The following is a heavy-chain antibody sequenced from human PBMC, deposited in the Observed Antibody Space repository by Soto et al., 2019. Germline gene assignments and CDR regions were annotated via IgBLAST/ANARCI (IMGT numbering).Heavy chain of an antibody. CDR2: IFSNDEK. J-gene: IGHJ6*02. CDR1: GFSLSNARMG. V-gene: IGHV2-26*01. Sequence: LVNPTETLTLTCTVSGFSLSNARMGVSWIRQPPGKALEWLAHIFSNDEKSYSTSLKSRLTISKDTSKSQVVLTMTNMDPVDTATYYCARTREDYKPYYYYYGMDVWGQGTTVTVSS. CDR3: ARTREDYKPYYYYYGMDV. D-gene: IGHD4-4*01.